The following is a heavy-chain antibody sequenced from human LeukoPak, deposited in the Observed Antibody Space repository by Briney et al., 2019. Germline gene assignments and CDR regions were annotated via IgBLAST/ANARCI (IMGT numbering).Heavy chain of an antibody. V-gene: IGHV4-39*01. CDR3: QSRYLEWLLEY. Sequence: PSETLSLTCTVSGGSINSNNYYWGWIRQPPGKGLEWIGSIYSSGSAYYNPSFKSRVTISVDTSKNQFSLRLSSVTAADTAVYYCQSRYLEWLLEYWRQGTLVTVSS. CDR2: IYSSGSA. J-gene: IGHJ4*02. D-gene: IGHD3-3*01. CDR1: GGSINSNNYY.